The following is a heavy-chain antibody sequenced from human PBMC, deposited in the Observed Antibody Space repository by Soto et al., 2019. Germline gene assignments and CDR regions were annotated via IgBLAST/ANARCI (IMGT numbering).Heavy chain of an antibody. Sequence: GGSLRLSCEDSGFTFSSYTMNWVRRAPGKGLEWVSSISSRSTNTHYADSVRGRFTISRDNAKRSLYLQMNSLRAEDTAVYYCPRGPLYYLDNWGQGTLVTVSS. CDR2: ISSRSTNT. CDR1: GFTFSSYT. CDR3: PRGPLYYLDN. J-gene: IGHJ4*02. V-gene: IGHV3-21*01.